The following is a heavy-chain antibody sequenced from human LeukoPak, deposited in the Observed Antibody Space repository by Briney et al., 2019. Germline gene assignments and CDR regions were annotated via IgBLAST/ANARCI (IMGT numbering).Heavy chain of an antibody. CDR1: GFMFSAYA. CDR3: VSQSYSGSDNYYFHY. J-gene: IGHJ4*01. CDR2: ISGSGERT. D-gene: IGHD1-26*01. V-gene: IGHV3-23*01. Sequence: GGSLRFSCVTSGFMFSAYAMSWVRQAPGKGLEWVSIISGSGERTYYTDSVKGRFTVSRDNSKNTLYLQMKSLRAEDTAVYYCVSQSYSGSDNYYFHYWGHGTLVAVSS.